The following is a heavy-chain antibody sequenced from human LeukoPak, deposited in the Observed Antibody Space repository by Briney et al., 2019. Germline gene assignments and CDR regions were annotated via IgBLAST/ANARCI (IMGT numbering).Heavy chain of an antibody. J-gene: IGHJ4*02. CDR1: GGSISSSSYY. V-gene: IGHV4-39*01. Sequence: SETLSLTCTVSGGSISSSSYYWGWIRQPPGKGLEWIGSIYYSGSTYYNPSLKSRVTISVDTSKNQFSLKLSSVTAADTAVYYCARQGSVGYYGSGSYVGNWGQGTLVTVSS. CDR3: ARQGSVGYYGSGSYVGN. CDR2: IYYSGST. D-gene: IGHD3-10*01.